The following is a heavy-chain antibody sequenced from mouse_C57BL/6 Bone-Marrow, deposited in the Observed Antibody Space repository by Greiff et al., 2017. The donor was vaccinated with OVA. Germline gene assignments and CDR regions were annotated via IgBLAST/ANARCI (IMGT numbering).Heavy chain of an antibody. CDR1: GYSITSGYY. Sequence: EVKLQESGPGLVKPSQSLSLTCSVTGYSITSGYYWNWIRQFPGNKLAWMGYISYDGSNNYNPSLKNRISITRDTSKNQFFLKLNSVTTEDTATYYCARDRYLLWLRRYFDVWGTGTTVTVSS. V-gene: IGHV3-6*01. J-gene: IGHJ1*03. CDR2: ISYDGSN. D-gene: IGHD2-2*01. CDR3: ARDRYLLWLRRYFDV.